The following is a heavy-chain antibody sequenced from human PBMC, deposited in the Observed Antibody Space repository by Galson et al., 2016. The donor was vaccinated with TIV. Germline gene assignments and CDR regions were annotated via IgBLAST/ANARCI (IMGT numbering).Heavy chain of an antibody. CDR3: ARDNQATFGYDDAFDI. J-gene: IGHJ3*02. CDR1: GGIFRSHA. V-gene: IGHV1-69*06. D-gene: IGHD5-12*01. Sequence: SVKVSCKASGGIFRSHAISWVRQAPGQGPEWMGRIIPILGPTKYAQRFQGRVSITADKSTNTAYMDLSSLRSDDTAVYYCARDNQATFGYDDAFDIWGQGTLVTVSS. CDR2: IIPILGPT.